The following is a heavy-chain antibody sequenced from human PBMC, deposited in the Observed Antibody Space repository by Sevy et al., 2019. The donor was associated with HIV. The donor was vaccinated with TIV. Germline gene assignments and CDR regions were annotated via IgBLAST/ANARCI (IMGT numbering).Heavy chain of an antibody. CDR3: AREGYCSGGSCYLEYRWFDP. CDR1: GGSFSGYY. Sequence: SETLSLTCAVYGGSFSGYYWSWIRQPPGKGLEWIGEINHSGSTNYNPSLKSRVTISVDTSKNQFSLKLSSVTAADTAVHYCAREGYCSGGSCYLEYRWFDPWGQGTLVTVSS. J-gene: IGHJ5*02. CDR2: INHSGST. D-gene: IGHD2-15*01. V-gene: IGHV4-34*01.